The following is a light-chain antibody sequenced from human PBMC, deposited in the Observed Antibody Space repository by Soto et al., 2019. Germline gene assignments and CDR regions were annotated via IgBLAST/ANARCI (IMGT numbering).Light chain of an antibody. V-gene: IGLV1-44*01. CDR1: SSNIESNT. J-gene: IGLJ1*01. CDR3: AAWDDILNGYV. Sequence: SVLTQPLSASGTPGQRVTISCSGSSSNIESNTVTWYQQLPGTAPKLVIYSNYDRPSGVPDRFSGSTSGTSASLVIRGLQSEDEADYYCAAWDDILNGYVFGGGTKVTV. CDR2: SNY.